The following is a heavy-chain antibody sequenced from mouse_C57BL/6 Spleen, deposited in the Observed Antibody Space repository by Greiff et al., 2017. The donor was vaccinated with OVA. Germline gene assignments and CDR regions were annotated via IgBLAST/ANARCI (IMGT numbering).Heavy chain of an antibody. V-gene: IGHV1-26*01. CDR3: ARYSNYDAMDY. J-gene: IGHJ4*01. CDR1: GYTFTDYY. CDR2: IDPNNGGT. D-gene: IGHD2-5*01. Sequence: EVQLQQSGPELVKPGASVKISCKASGYTFTDYYMNWVKQSHGKSLEWIGDIDPNNGGTSYNQKFKGKATLTVDKSSSTAYMELRSLTSEDSAVYYCARYSNYDAMDYWGQGTSVTVSS.